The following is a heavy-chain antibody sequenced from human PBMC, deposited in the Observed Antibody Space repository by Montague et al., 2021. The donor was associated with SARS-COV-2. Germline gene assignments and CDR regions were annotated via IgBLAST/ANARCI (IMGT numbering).Heavy chain of an antibody. J-gene: IGHJ4*02. D-gene: IGHD2-15*01. Sequence: SETLSLTCAVYGGSFNGYHWNWIRQPPGKGLEWIGEISDIGSTTYNPSLESRLTTSVDRSKNQFSLRLTSVTAADTAVYYCVRERECSGGSCYGPDGDAFDIWGQGTLVTVSS. V-gene: IGHV4-34*01. CDR1: GGSFNGYH. CDR2: ISDIGST. CDR3: VRERECSGGSCYGPDGDAFDI.